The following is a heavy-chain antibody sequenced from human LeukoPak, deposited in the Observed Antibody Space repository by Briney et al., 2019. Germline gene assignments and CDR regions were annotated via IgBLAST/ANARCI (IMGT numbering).Heavy chain of an antibody. J-gene: IGHJ4*02. CDR1: GGTFISYA. V-gene: IGHV1-69*06. Sequence: SVKVSCKASGGTFISYAISWVRQAPGQGLEWMGGIIPIFGTANYAQKFQGRVTITADKSTSTAYMEPSSLRSEDTAVYYCARVSYGDSRGGLDYWGQGTLVTVSS. D-gene: IGHD4-17*01. CDR2: IIPIFGTA. CDR3: ARVSYGDSRGGLDY.